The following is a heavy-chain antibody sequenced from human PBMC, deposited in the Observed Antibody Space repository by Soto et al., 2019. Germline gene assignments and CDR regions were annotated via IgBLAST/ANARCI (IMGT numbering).Heavy chain of an antibody. CDR3: ARIPYDNSGTIFDY. D-gene: IGHD3-22*01. CDR1: GITVSSYY. CDR2: IYAGTIT. Sequence: AGGSLRLSCAVSGITVSSYYMSWVRQAAGKGLEWVSVIYAGTITYYADSVKGRFTIYRDNSKNTLNLEMNSLRVEDTVVYYCARIPYDNSGTIFDYWGQGTLVTVSS. V-gene: IGHV3-53*01. J-gene: IGHJ4*02.